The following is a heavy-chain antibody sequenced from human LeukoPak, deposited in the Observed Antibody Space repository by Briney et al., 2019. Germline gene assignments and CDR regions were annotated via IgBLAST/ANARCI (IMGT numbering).Heavy chain of an antibody. CDR2: IYYSGST. CDR1: GGSISNSSYY. CDR3: ARGGRPLLGNWFDP. J-gene: IGHJ5*02. D-gene: IGHD2-21*02. V-gene: IGHV4-39*01. Sequence: PSETLSLTCSVSGGSISNSSYYWGWIRLPPGKGMEWIGTIYYSGSTNYNPSLKSRLTISVHTSKNQFSMKLSSVTAADTAVYYCARGGRPLLGNWFDPWGRGTLVTVSS.